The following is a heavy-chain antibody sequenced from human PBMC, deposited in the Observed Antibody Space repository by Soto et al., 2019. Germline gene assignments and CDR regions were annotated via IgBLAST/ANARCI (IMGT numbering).Heavy chain of an antibody. Sequence: GGSLRLSCAASGFTFSSYSMNWVRQTPGKGLEWVSSISSSSSYIYYADSVKGRFTISRDNAKNSLYLQMNSLRAEDTAVYYCATRSTIFGVVKTDYWGQGTLVTVSS. CDR2: ISSSSSYI. J-gene: IGHJ4*02. V-gene: IGHV3-21*01. CDR3: ATRSTIFGVVKTDY. CDR1: GFTFSSYS. D-gene: IGHD3-3*01.